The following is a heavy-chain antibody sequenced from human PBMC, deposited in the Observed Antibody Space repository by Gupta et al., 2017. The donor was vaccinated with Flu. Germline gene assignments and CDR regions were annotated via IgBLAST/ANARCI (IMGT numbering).Heavy chain of an antibody. J-gene: IGHJ5*02. V-gene: IGHV1-8*01. D-gene: IGHD2-15*01. CDR3: ARDHHCRGGRCFQSFDP. Sequence: QIQLVQSGAEVKEPGASVKVSCRASGYTFTSFQINWVRQATGQGLEWMGWMDPNSGSTGYAQKFQGRVTMTRDTSLSTAYMELTSLTSEDTAVYYCARDHHCRGGRCFQSFDPWGQGTLVTVSS. CDR2: MDPNSGST. CDR1: GYTFTSFQ.